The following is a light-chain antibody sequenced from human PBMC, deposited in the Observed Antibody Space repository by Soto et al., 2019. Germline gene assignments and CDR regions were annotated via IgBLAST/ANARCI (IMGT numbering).Light chain of an antibody. J-gene: IGLJ1*01. Sequence: QSALTQPASLSGSPGQSITISCTGTSSDVGGYNYVSWYQQHPGKAPKLMIYDVSNRPSGVSNRFSGSKSGNTASLTISGLQAEDEADYYCSSYTSSSTLENVFGTGTKVTVL. CDR1: SSDVGGYNY. CDR2: DVS. V-gene: IGLV2-14*01. CDR3: SSYTSSSTLENV.